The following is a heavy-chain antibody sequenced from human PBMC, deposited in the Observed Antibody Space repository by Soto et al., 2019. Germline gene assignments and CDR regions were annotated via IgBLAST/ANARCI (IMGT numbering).Heavy chain of an antibody. V-gene: IGHV5-51*07. D-gene: IGHD3-22*01. J-gene: IGHJ6*02. CDR1: GDTFSSFW. CDR3: AKSDYFHTSGSLYGLDV. CDR2: INLDDSDT. Sequence: GESLKISCKASGDTFSSFWIAWVHQVPEKGLEWMGTINLDDSDTTYSPSFQGQVTISADKSLNTAYLQWNSLKASDTAIFFCAKSDYFHTSGSLYGLDVWGQGTTVTVSS.